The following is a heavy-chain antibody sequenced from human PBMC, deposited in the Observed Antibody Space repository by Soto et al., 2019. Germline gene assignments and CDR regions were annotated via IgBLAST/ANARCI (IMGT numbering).Heavy chain of an antibody. CDR2: INHRGTT. Sequence: QLQLQESGPGLLKPSETLSLTCTVSDDSISNKEYYGGWIRQPPGHGLEWIASINHRGTTYYNPSLTRRLTISVDTSHRQFSMRLTAVTAADTAIYYCARQNGYGTGWRVSFDHWGQGILVTVSS. CDR1: DDSISNKEYY. J-gene: IGHJ4*02. V-gene: IGHV4-39*01. D-gene: IGHD6-19*01. CDR3: ARQNGYGTGWRVSFDH.